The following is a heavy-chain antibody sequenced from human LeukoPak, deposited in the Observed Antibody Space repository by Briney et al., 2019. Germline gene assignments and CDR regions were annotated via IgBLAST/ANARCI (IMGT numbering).Heavy chain of an antibody. Sequence: PGGFLRLSCGASGFTVNSNYLSWVRQAPGKGLGWVSVIDSGASTYYADSVKGPFTISRDKTKNSMYLQRNSLRAADTDVYYCERVGTAMVLDYWGQGTLVTVSS. CDR3: ERVGTAMVLDY. V-gene: IGHV3-53*01. J-gene: IGHJ4*02. CDR1: GFTVNSNY. CDR2: IDSGAST. D-gene: IGHD5-18*01.